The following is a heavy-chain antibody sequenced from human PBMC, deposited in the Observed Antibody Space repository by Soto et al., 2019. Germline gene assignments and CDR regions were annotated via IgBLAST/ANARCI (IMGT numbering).Heavy chain of an antibody. Sequence: ASVKVSCKASGYTFTSYYMHWVRQAPGQGLEWMGIINPSGGSTSYAQKFQGRVTMTRDTSTSTVYMELSSLRSEDTAVYYCARTRPNIVVVTAIRDNWFDPWGQGTLVTVYS. D-gene: IGHD2-21*02. CDR3: ARTRPNIVVVTAIRDNWFDP. V-gene: IGHV1-46*01. J-gene: IGHJ5*02. CDR1: GYTFTSYY. CDR2: INPSGGST.